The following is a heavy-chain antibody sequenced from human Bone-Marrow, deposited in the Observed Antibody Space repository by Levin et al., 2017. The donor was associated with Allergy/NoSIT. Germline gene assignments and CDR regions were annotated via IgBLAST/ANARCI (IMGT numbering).Heavy chain of an antibody. D-gene: IGHD4-17*01. Sequence: GGSLRLSCAASGLSLSDSGMHWVRQASGKGLEWVGRIRSKRNNYVTEYAASLKGRFIVSGDDSKNTAYLQINGLKTEDTAVYYCTTRTTVTTSPSPIDYWGQGALVIVSS. CDR1: GLSLSDSG. CDR3: TTRTTVTTSPSPIDY. V-gene: IGHV3-73*01. J-gene: IGHJ4*02. CDR2: IRSKRNNYVT.